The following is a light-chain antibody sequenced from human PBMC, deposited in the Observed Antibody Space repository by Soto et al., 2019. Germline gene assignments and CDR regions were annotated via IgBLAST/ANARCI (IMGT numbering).Light chain of an antibody. Sequence: QSVLTQSPSASASLGASVKLTCTLSSGHSSYAIAWHQQQPEKGPRYLMKLNSDGSHSKGDGIPDRFSGSSSGAERYLTISGLHSEDEADSYCQTWGTGIWVFGAGTKLAVL. V-gene: IGLV4-69*01. J-gene: IGLJ3*02. CDR1: SGHSSYA. CDR2: LNSDGSH. CDR3: QTWGTGIWV.